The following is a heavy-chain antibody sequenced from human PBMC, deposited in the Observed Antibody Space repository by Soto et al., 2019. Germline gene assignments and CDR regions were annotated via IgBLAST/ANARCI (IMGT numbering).Heavy chain of an antibody. CDR1: GFTFSSYW. J-gene: IGHJ1*01. Sequence: VGSLRLSCAASGFTFSSYWMHWVRQGPGKGLVWVSRVNSDESTTSYADSVKGRFTISRDNAKNTLYLQMGSLRVEDTALYYCVCFECGRTAVVTAMEANGYWGQGTLVTVSS. CDR2: VNSDESTT. D-gene: IGHD2-21*02. CDR3: VCFECGRTAVVTAMEANGY. V-gene: IGHV3-74*01.